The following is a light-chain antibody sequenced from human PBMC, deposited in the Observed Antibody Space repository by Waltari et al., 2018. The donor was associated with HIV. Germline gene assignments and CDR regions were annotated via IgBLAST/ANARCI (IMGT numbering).Light chain of an antibody. CDR3: QQLNRNFALA. CDR2: SSS. J-gene: IGKJ4*01. Sequence: DIQLAQSPSLLPASVGDRVTITCRASQDIGRFIAWYQQVPGKAPKLLIYSSSTLHSGVPSRFSGNVSGTDFTLTVSGLQPEDFVTYYCQQLNRNFALAFGGGTKGEL. CDR1: QDIGRF. V-gene: IGKV1-9*01.